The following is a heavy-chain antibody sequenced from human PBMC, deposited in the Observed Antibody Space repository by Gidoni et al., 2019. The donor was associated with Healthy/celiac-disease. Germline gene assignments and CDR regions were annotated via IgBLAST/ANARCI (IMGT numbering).Heavy chain of an antibody. Sequence: QVQLQESGPGLVKPSQTLSRTGTVSGGSISSGSYDWSWIRQPAGKGLEWIGRIYPSGRTNYNPSLKRRVTISVDTSKNQFSLKLSSVTAADTAVYYCARGDGDYNWYFDLWGRGTLVTVSS. CDR2: IYPSGRT. V-gene: IGHV4-61*02. CDR3: ARGDGDYNWYFDL. J-gene: IGHJ2*01. CDR1: GGSISSGSYD. D-gene: IGHD4-17*01.